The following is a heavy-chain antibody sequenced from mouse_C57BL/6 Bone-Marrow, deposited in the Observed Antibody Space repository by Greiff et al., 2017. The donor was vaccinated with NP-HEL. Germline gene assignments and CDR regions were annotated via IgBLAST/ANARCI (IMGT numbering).Heavy chain of an antibody. CDR3: AKTYYSSNGWYFDG. CDR1: GYTFTSYW. V-gene: IGHV1-74*01. Sequence: VQLQQPGADLVKPGASVKVSCTASGYTFTSYWMHWVKQTPGQGLEWLGRIHPSDSDTYYNQKFKGKATLTVDKSSSTVFMQLSSLTSADSAVYCCAKTYYSSNGWYFDGWGTGTTVTGSS. D-gene: IGHD2-5*01. J-gene: IGHJ1*03. CDR2: IHPSDSDT.